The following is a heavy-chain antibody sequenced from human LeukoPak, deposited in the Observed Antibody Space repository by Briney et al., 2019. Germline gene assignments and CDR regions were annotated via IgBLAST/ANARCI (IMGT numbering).Heavy chain of an antibody. J-gene: IGHJ4*02. CDR2: IYSGGST. Sequence: PGGSLRLSCAASGFTVSSNYMSWVRQAPGKGLEWVSVIYSGGSTYYADSVKGRFTISRDNSKNTLYLQMNSLRAEDTAVYYCATGGYYDSSGYCLDYWGQGTLVTVSS. D-gene: IGHD3-22*01. V-gene: IGHV3-53*01. CDR1: GFTVSSNY. CDR3: ATGGYYDSSGYCLDY.